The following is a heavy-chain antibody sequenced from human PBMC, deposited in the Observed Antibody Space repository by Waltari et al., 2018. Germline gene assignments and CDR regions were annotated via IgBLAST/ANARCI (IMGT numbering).Heavy chain of an antibody. CDR2: IYYSGST. V-gene: IGHV4-59*01. J-gene: IGHJ5*02. CDR1: GGSISSYY. D-gene: IGHD6-19*01. Sequence: QVQLQESGPGLVKPSETLSLTCTVSGGSISSYYWSWIRQPPGKGLEWIGYIYYSGSTNYNPSRKSRVTISVDTSKNQFSLKLSSVTAADTAVYYCARDRKYSSGWSGIGFDPWGQGTLVTVSS. CDR3: ARDRKYSSGWSGIGFDP.